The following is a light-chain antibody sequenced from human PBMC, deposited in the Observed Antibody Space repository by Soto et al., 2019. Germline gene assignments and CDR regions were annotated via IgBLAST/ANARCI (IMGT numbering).Light chain of an antibody. V-gene: IGKV4-1*01. CDR1: QSVLFRSNNKNC. CDR3: QQYYSTLALT. CDR2: WAS. Sequence: DIVMTQSPESLAVSLGERATINCKSSQSVLFRSNNKNCLAWYQQKSGQPPKLLIYWASTRESGVPDRFSGSGSGTDFTLTISSLQAEDVAVYYCQQYYSTLALTFGGGTKVDI. J-gene: IGKJ4*01.